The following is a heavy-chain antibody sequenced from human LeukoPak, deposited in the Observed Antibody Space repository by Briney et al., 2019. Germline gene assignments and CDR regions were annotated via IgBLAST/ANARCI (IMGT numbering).Heavy chain of an antibody. V-gene: IGHV3-74*01. Sequence: GGSLRLSCAASGFTFSSYWMHWVRQAPGKGLVWVSRINSDGSSTSYADSVKGRFTISRDNAKNTLYLQMNSLRAEDTAVYYCARVGELGYCSSTSCYMGYGYWGQGTLATVSS. J-gene: IGHJ4*02. CDR1: GFTFSSYW. CDR2: INSDGSST. CDR3: ARVGELGYCSSTSCYMGYGY. D-gene: IGHD2-2*02.